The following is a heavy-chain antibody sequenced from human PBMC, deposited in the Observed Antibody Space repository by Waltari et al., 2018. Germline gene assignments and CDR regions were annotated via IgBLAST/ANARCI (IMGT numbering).Heavy chain of an antibody. Sequence: VRLDQWGTELVEPWETLSLTCAVYEGSFSAFFWSWVRQAPGKGLEWIGEINHGVKTDYNPSLKSRLFMSVDPSKNQFSLMLSSVTAADTAVYYCVRSHCIGDSCFRYFDSWCQGTLVTVSS. D-gene: IGHD2-15*01. V-gene: IGHV4-34*01. J-gene: IGHJ4*02. CDR1: EGSFSAFF. CDR3: VRSHCIGDSCFRYFDS. CDR2: INHGVKT.